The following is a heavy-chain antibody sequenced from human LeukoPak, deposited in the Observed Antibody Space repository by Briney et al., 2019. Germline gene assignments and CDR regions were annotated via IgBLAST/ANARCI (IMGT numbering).Heavy chain of an antibody. CDR1: GYTFTSYG. D-gene: IGHD5-12*01. CDR2: ISAYNGNT. V-gene: IGHV1-18*01. CDR3: AREYSGYDWGHFGY. J-gene: IGHJ4*02. Sequence: GASVKVSCKASGYTFTSYGISWVRQAPGQGLEWMGWISAYNGNTNYAQKLQGRVTMTTDTSTSTAYIELRSLRSDDTAVYYCAREYSGYDWGHFGYWGQGTLVTVSS.